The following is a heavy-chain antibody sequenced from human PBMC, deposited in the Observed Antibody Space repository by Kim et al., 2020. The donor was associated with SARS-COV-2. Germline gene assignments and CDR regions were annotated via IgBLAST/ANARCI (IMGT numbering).Heavy chain of an antibody. CDR3: ARDQGDFWSGSDAFDI. D-gene: IGHD3-3*01. Sequence: SLKSRVTISVDTSKNQFSLKLSSVTAADTAVYYCARDQGDFWSGSDAFDIWGQGTMVTVSS. V-gene: IGHV4-59*01. J-gene: IGHJ3*02.